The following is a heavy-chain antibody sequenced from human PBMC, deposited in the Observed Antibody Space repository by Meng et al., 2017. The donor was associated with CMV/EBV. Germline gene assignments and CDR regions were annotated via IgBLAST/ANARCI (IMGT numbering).Heavy chain of an antibody. CDR3: ATQGEWELPFDY. J-gene: IGHJ4*02. CDR2: IRYDGSNK. V-gene: IGHV3-30*02. Sequence: GESLKISCAASGFTFSSYGMHWVRQAPGKGLEWVAFIRYDGSNKYYADSVKGRFTISRDNSKNTLYLQMNSLRADDTAVYYCATQGEWELPFDYWGQGTLVTVSS. D-gene: IGHD1-26*01. CDR1: GFTFSSYG.